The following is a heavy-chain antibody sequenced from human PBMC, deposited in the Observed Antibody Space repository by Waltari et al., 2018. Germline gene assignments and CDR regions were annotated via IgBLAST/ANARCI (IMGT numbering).Heavy chain of an antibody. D-gene: IGHD1-1*01. J-gene: IGHJ6*02. V-gene: IGHV3-72*01. CDR2: NRNRAYGYTT. Sequence: EVELVASGGDLVQPGGSLRLSCAASGYTVSDYYIDWVRQAPGKGGEWFGLNRNRAYGYTTVYAASVGGRFTISRDDSKKSVYLQMSSLNTEDTAIYFCARSYTGSPIDVWGQGTTVTVSS. CDR1: GYTVSDYY. CDR3: ARSYTGSPIDV.